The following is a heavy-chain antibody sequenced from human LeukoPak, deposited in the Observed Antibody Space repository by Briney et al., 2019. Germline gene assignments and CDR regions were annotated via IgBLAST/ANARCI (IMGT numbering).Heavy chain of an antibody. CDR1: GFTFSSYA. D-gene: IGHD3-3*01. J-gene: IGHJ4*02. CDR2: ISGSGGST. Sequence: SGGSLRLSCAASGFTFSSYAMSWVRQAPGKGLEWVSAISGSGGSTYYADSVKGRFTISRDNSKNTLYLQTNSLRAEDTAVYYCAKEQQRNDFWSAQYYFDYWGQGTLVTVSS. CDR3: AKEQQRNDFWSAQYYFDY. V-gene: IGHV3-23*01.